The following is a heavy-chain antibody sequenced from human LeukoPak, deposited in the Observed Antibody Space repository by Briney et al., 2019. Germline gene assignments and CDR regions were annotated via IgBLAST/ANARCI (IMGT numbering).Heavy chain of an antibody. CDR3: AKKRTPGDYLGNYFDY. CDR1: GFTFSPYA. CDR2: ISGSSDYI. V-gene: IGHV3-21*04. D-gene: IGHD4-17*01. Sequence: PGGSLRLSCAASGFTFSPYAMNWVRQAPGKGLEWVSLISGSSDYIYYTDSVKGRFTISRDNAKNSLYLQMNSLRAEDTALYYCAKKRTPGDYLGNYFDYWGQGTLVTVSS. J-gene: IGHJ4*02.